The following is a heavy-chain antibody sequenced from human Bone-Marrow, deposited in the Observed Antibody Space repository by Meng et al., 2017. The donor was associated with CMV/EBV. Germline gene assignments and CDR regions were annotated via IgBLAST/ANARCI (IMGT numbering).Heavy chain of an antibody. CDR1: GFTFSSYS. Sequence: GGSLRLSCAASGFTFSSYSMNWVRQAPGKGLEWVSSISSSSSYIYYADSVKGRFTISRDNAKNSLYLQMNSLRAEDTAVYYCARVSPRVYQLLFDYWGQGTLVTVSS. CDR2: ISSSSSYI. V-gene: IGHV3-21*01. CDR3: ARVSPRVYQLLFDY. D-gene: IGHD2-2*01. J-gene: IGHJ4*02.